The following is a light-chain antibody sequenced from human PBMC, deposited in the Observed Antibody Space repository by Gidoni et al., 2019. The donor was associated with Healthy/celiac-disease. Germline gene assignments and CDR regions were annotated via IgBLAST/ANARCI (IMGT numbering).Light chain of an antibody. CDR1: QSVSSY. CDR2: DAS. J-gene: IGKJ1*01. V-gene: IGKV3-11*01. Sequence: PAPVSVSPGERATFSGRASQSVSSYLAWYQQKPGQAARLLIYDASNRATCIPARFSGSGSGTDFTLTISSLEPEDFAVYYCQQRSNWPPWTFGQGTKVEIK. CDR3: QQRSNWPPWT.